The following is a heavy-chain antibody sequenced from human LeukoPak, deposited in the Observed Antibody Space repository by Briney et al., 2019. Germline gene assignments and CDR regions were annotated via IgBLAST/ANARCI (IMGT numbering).Heavy chain of an antibody. V-gene: IGHV4-39*01. CDR1: GCSISSSSYY. CDR3: ASTGLGYCSSTSCYFTY. J-gene: IGHJ4*02. Sequence: SETLSLTCTVPGCSISSSSYYWGWMRQPPGKGVEWIGGIYYSGSTYYNPSLKIRVTISVDTSKNQFSLKLSSVTAADTAVYYCASTGLGYCSSTSCYFTYWGQGTLVTVSS. CDR2: IYYSGST. D-gene: IGHD2-2*01.